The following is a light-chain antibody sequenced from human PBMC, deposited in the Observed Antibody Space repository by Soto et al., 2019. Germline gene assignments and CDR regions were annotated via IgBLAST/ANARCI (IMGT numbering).Light chain of an antibody. V-gene: IGKV3-15*01. CDR2: GAS. CDR3: QQYHAWPPGT. CDR1: QSVETC. J-gene: IGKJ4*01. Sequence: DIVITQSPAILSVSPGGRAIISCRASQSVETCLAWLQHKAGQAPRLLIFGASTRAAGVPARFSGGGSGTEFTLTIDSLRSEDFAVYFCQQYHAWPPGTFGGGTKVDIK.